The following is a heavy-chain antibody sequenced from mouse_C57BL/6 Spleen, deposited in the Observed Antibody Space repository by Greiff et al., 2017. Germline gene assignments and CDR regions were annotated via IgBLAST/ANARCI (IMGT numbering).Heavy chain of an antibody. Sequence: QVQLQQPGTELVKPGASVKLSCKASGYTFTSYWMHWVKQRPGQGLEWIGNINPSNGGTNYNEKFKSKATLTVDKSSSTAYMQLSSLTSEDSAVYYYARGINSGVAERYAMDYWGQGTSLTVSS. D-gene: IGHD1-1*01. CDR2: INPSNGGT. V-gene: IGHV1-53*01. CDR1: GYTFTSYW. J-gene: IGHJ4*01. CDR3: ARGINSGVAERYAMDY.